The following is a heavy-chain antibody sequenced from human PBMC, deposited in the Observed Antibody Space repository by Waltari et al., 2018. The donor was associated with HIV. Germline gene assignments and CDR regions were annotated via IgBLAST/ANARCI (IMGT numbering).Heavy chain of an antibody. CDR1: GGSISSSSYY. CDR3: ARAGRYCSGGSCYSDYYYYGMDV. D-gene: IGHD2-15*01. J-gene: IGHJ6*02. V-gene: IGHV4-39*07. Sequence: QLQLQESGPGLVKPSETLSLTCTVSGGSISSSSYYWGWIRQPPGKGLEWIGSIYYSGSTYYNPSLKSRVTISVDTSKNQFSLKLSSVTAADTAVYYCARAGRYCSGGSCYSDYYYYGMDVWGQGTTVTVSS. CDR2: IYYSGST.